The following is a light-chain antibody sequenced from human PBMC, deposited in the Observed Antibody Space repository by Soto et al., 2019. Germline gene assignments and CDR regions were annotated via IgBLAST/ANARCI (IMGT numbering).Light chain of an antibody. J-gene: IGLJ2*01. CDR3: SSYARGNTFV. Sequence: QSALTQPPSASGSPGQSVTISCTGTSGDVGAYNYVSWFQQHPGKAPKFMIYEVSKRPSGVPDRFSGSKSGNTASLTVSGLQAEYEADYYCSSYARGNTFVFGGGTKLTVL. CDR1: SGDVGAYNY. CDR2: EVS. V-gene: IGLV2-8*01.